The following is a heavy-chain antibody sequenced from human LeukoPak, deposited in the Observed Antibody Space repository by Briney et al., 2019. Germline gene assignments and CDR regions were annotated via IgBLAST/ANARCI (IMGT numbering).Heavy chain of an antibody. CDR1: GGSISSYY. V-gene: IGHV4-59*08. J-gene: IGHJ3*02. CDR2: IYYSGST. CDR3: ARAVLGATSDAFDI. D-gene: IGHD1-26*01. Sequence: SETLSLTCTVSGGSISSYYWSWIRQPPGRGLEWIGYIYYSGSTNYNPSLKSRVTISVDTSKNQFSLKLSSVTAADTAVYYCARAVLGATSDAFDIWGQGTMVTVSS.